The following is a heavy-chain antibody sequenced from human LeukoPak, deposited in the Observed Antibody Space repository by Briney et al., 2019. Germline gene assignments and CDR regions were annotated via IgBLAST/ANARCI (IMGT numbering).Heavy chain of an antibody. V-gene: IGHV4-39*07. Sequence: SETLSLTCTVSGGSISSSSYYWGWIRQPPGKGLEWIGSIYYSGSTYYNPSLKSRVTISVDKSKNQFSLKVTSVTAADTAVYYCAREWQYQFDYWGQGSLVTVSS. CDR1: GGSISSSSYY. CDR2: IYYSGST. CDR3: AREWQYQFDY. J-gene: IGHJ4*02. D-gene: IGHD4-11*01.